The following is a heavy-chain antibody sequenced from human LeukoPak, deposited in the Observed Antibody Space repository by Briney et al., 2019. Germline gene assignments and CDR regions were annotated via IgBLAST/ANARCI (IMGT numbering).Heavy chain of an antibody. J-gene: IGHJ4*02. CDR1: GGSISSGGYY. CDR2: IYYSGST. Sequence: SETLSLTCTVSGGSISSGGYYWSWIRQHPGKGLEWIGYIYYSGSTYYNPSLKSRVTISVDTSKNQFSLKLSSVTAADTAVYYCASRIAAAGSSYYFDYWGQGTLVTVSS. V-gene: IGHV4-31*03. D-gene: IGHD6-13*01. CDR3: ASRIAAAGSSYYFDY.